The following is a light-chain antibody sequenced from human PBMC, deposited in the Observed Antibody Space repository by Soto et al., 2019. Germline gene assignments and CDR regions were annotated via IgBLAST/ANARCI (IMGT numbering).Light chain of an antibody. CDR3: SSYAGSSNV. CDR2: EVN. Sequence: QSALTQPPSASGSPGQSVAISCTGTSSDVGGYNYVSWYQQHPGKAPKLMIYEVNKRPSGVPDRFSGSKSGNTASLTVSGIQAEDEADYYCSSYAGSSNVFGTGTKVNVL. CDR1: SSDVGGYNY. V-gene: IGLV2-8*01. J-gene: IGLJ1*01.